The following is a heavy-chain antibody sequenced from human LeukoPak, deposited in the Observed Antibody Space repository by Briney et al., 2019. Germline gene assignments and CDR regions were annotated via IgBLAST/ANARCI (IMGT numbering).Heavy chain of an antibody. V-gene: IGHV1-18*01. CDR2: ISAYKVNT. D-gene: IGHD2-15*01. Sequence: GASVWGSCETSVYTLSSYGISWVRQAPGQGLEWMGWISAYKVNTNYTQKLQGRVTMTTDTSTSTAYMELRSLRSDDTAVYYCAREGCSGGSCYPGAGYGMDVWGQGTTVTVS. CDR3: AREGCSGGSCYPGAGYGMDV. CDR1: VYTLSSYG. J-gene: IGHJ6*02.